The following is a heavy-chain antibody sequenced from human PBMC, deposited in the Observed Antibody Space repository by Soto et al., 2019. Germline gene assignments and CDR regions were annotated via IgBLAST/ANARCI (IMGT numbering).Heavy chain of an antibody. Sequence: QVQLQESGPRLVKPSETLSLTCTGSGGSLRSYYCSWFRQPPGKGLEWVGYINYSGVTFYNTSLKRRVTMAVDTSNNQYSLMVNSVTATHTTVYYCARQGFGELHGLVDVWGQGTTVTVSS. CDR3: ARQGFGELHGLVDV. V-gene: IGHV4-59*08. CDR2: INYSGVT. CDR1: GGSLRSYY. D-gene: IGHD3-10*01. J-gene: IGHJ6*02.